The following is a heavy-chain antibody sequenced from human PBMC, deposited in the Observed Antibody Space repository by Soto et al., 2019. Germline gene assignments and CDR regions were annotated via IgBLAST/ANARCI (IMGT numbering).Heavy chain of an antibody. V-gene: IGHV1-58*01. D-gene: IGHD2-15*01. J-gene: IGHJ3*02. CDR3: AAELYSGGICCSFDI. CDR2: IIIGSGQT. Sequence: QMQVVQSGPEVKNPGTSVKVSCKTSGFTFATSAVQWVRQARGERLEWIGWIIIGSGQTNHAQKLQDRLTITRDLSTSTAYLELTGLRSEDTAVYYCAAELYSGGICCSFDIWGQGTMVTVSS. CDR1: GFTFATSA.